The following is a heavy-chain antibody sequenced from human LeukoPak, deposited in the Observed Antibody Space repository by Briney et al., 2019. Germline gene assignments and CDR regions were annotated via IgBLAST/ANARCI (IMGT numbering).Heavy chain of an antibody. CDR1: GFTVSSNY. D-gene: IGHD1-26*01. CDR2: IYSGGST. Sequence: PGGSLSLSCAASGFTVSSNYMSWVRQAPGKGLEWVSVIYSGGSTYYADSVKGRFTISRDNSKNTLYLQMNSLRAEDTAVYYCAREGNGAFDYWGQGTLVTVSS. CDR3: AREGNGAFDY. V-gene: IGHV3-53*01. J-gene: IGHJ4*02.